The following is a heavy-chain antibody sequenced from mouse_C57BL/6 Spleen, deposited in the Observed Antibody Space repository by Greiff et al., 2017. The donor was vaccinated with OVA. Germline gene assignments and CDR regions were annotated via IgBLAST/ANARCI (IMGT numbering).Heavy chain of an antibody. D-gene: IGHD2-4*01. CDR1: GYTFTSYW. V-gene: IGHV1-52*01. CDR3: ARNYDDDAGYAMDY. CDR2: IDPSDSET. Sequence: QVQLQQPGAELVRPGSSVKLSCKASGYTFTSYWMHWVKQRPIQGLEWIGNIDPSDSETHYNQKFKDKATLTVDKSSSTAYMQLSSLTSEDSAVYYCARNYDDDAGYAMDYWGQGTSVTVSS. J-gene: IGHJ4*01.